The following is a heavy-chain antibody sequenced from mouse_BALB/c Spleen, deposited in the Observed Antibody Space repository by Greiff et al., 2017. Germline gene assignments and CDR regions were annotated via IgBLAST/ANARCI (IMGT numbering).Heavy chain of an antibody. CDR1: GFNIKDTY. CDR2: IDPANGNT. Sequence: EVQLQQSGAELVKPGASVKLSCTASGFNIKDTYMHWVKQRPEQGLEWIGRIDPANGNTKYDPKFQGKATITADTSSNTAYLQLSSLTSEDTAVYYCARGTEVATWFDYWGKGTTLTVSS. CDR3: ARGTEVATWFDY. V-gene: IGHV14-3*02. D-gene: IGHD1-1*01. J-gene: IGHJ2*01.